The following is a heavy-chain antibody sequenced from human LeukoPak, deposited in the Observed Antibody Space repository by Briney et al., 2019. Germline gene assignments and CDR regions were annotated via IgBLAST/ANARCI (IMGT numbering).Heavy chain of an antibody. CDR2: INPNSGDT. J-gene: IGHJ6*03. V-gene: IGHV1-2*02. CDR3: ARWGSSWYRDYYYYMDV. CDR1: GYTFTGYY. D-gene: IGHD6-13*01. Sequence: ASVKVSCKASGYTFTGYYMHWVRQAPGQGLEWMGWINPNSGDTNYAQKFQGRVTMTRDTSISTAYMELSRLRSDDTAVYYCARWGSSWYRDYYYYMDVWGKGTTVTVSS.